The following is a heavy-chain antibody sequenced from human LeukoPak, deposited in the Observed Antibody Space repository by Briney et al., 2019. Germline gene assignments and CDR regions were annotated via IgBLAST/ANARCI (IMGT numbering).Heavy chain of an antibody. D-gene: IGHD5-18*01. J-gene: IGHJ4*02. Sequence: ASVKVSCKASCYTFTSYGISWVRQAPGQGLEWMGWISAYNGNTNYAQKLQGRVTMTTDTSTSTAYMELRSLRSDDTAAYYCARDLYVDTAMATPFDYWGQGTPVTVSS. CDR3: ARDLYVDTAMATPFDY. V-gene: IGHV1-18*01. CDR1: CYTFTSYG. CDR2: ISAYNGNT.